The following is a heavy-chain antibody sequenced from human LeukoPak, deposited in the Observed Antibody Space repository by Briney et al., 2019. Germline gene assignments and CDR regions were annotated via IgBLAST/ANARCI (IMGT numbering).Heavy chain of an antibody. CDR2: IYYSGSS. J-gene: IGHJ4*02. CDR3: ARGDYDSSDYFYPIDY. D-gene: IGHD3-22*01. V-gene: IGHV4-59*01. Sequence: SETLSLTCTVSGGSFSGYYWSCIRQPPGKGLEWIGCIYYSGSSNYNPSLKSRVTISVDTSKNQFSLKLNSVTAADTAVYYCARGDYDSSDYFYPIDYWGQGTLVPVSS. CDR1: GGSFSGYY.